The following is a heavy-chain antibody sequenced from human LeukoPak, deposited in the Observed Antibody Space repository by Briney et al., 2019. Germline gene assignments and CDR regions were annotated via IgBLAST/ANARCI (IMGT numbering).Heavy chain of an antibody. D-gene: IGHD5-18*01. CDR3: ARTGIQPFYGMDV. CDR2: IIPIYGTA. CDR1: GGTFSIYV. J-gene: IGHJ6*02. Sequence: GASVKVSCKASGGTFSIYVISWVRQAPGQGLEWMGGIIPIYGTANYAQKFQGRVTITADESTSTAYMELSSLRSEDTAVYYCARTGIQPFYGMDVWGQGTTVTVSS. V-gene: IGHV1-69*01.